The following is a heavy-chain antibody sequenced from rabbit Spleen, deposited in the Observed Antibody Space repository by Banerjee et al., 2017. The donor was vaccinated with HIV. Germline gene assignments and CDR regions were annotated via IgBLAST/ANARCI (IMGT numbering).Heavy chain of an antibody. CDR1: GVSFSSSYW. J-gene: IGHJ6*01. CDR3: ARDTSSSFSSYGMDL. Sequence: QSLEESGGDLVKPGASLTLTCTASGVSFSSSYWICWVRQAPGKGLEWIACIYTGSSGSTSYATWAKGRFTISKTSSTTVTLQMTSLTAADAATYFCARDTSSSFSSYGMDLWGPGTLVTVS. D-gene: IGHD1-1*01. V-gene: IGHV1S40*01. CDR2: IYTGSSGST.